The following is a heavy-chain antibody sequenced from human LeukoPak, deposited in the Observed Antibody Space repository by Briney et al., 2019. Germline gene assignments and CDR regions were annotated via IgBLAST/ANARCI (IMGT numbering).Heavy chain of an antibody. V-gene: IGHV3-69-1*02. CDR3: ASRVGPLDY. D-gene: IGHD1-26*01. Sequence: GGSLRLSCAASGLTFSDYSTNWVRQAPGKGLEWVSYISSSSTIFYADSEKGRFTISRDNAKNSLYLQMDSLRAEDTAVYYCASRVGPLDYWGQGTLVTVSS. J-gene: IGHJ4*02. CDR1: GLTFSDYS. CDR2: ISSSSTI.